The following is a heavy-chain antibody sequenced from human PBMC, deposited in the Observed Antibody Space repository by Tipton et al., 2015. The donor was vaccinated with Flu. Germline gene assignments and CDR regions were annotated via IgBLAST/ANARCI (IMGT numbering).Heavy chain of an antibody. V-gene: IGHV3-30*02. CDR3: AKDNDPSNVPHY. J-gene: IGHJ4*02. D-gene: IGHD1-1*01. CDR1: GFTFSNYG. CDR2: IRHYVTNT. Sequence: SLRLSCVASGFTFSNYGLHWVRQAPGKRLEWVALIRHYVTNTYYVDSVGGRFTISRDNSKNTVYLQMNNLRGEDTAVYYCAKDNDPSNVPHYWGQGTLVTVSS.